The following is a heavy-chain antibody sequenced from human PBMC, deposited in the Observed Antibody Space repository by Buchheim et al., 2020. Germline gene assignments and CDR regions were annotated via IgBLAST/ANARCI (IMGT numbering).Heavy chain of an antibody. CDR3: AREAAFNYYGSGSGTGLDV. Sequence: EVRLVQSDAEVQKPGQSLKISCQASGYTFGTYWIAWLRHMPGKGLEWMGVIYPDDSDVRYNPSFGGQVTISADRSTNTAFLQWRSLKPADTGIYYCAREAAFNYYGSGSGTGLDVWGQGT. V-gene: IGHV5-51*01. CDR2: IYPDDSDV. J-gene: IGHJ6*02. D-gene: IGHD3-10*01. CDR1: GYTFGTYW.